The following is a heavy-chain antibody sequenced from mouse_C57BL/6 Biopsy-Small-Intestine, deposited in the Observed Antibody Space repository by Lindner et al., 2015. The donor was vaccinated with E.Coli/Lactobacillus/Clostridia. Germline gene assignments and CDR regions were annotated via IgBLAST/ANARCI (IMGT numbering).Heavy chain of an antibody. CDR1: GYTFTDYY. J-gene: IGHJ2*01. D-gene: IGHD1-1*01. Sequence: VQLQESGPELVKPGASVKISCKASGYTFTDYYMNWVKQSHGKSLEWIGDINPNNGGTSYNQKFKGKATLTVDKSSSTAYMELRSLTSEDSAVYYCARWDYYGSSYVGWGQGTTLTVSS. CDR3: ARWDYYGSSYVG. CDR2: INPNNGGT. V-gene: IGHV1-26*01.